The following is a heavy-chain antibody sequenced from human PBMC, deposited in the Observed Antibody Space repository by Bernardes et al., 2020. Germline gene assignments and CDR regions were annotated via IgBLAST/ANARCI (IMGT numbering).Heavy chain of an antibody. D-gene: IGHD3-10*01. V-gene: IGHV4-61*01. CDR3: ATFGSGSGSYRFDY. CDR2: IYYSGST. CDR1: GGSVSSGSYY. Sequence: SETLSLTCTVSGGSVSSGSYYWSWIRQPPGKGLEWIGYIYYSGSTNYNPSLKSRVTISVDTSKNQFSLKLSSVTAADTAVYYCATFGSGSGSYRFDYWGQGTLVTVSS. J-gene: IGHJ4*02.